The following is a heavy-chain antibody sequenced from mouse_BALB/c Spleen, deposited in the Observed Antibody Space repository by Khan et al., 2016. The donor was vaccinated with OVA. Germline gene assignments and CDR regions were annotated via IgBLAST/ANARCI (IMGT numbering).Heavy chain of an antibody. J-gene: IGHJ1*01. V-gene: IGHV2-9*02. Sequence: QMQLEESGPGLVAPSQSLSITCTVSGSSLTSYGVHWVRQSPGKGLEWLGVIWAGGNTHYNSALVSRLSISKDNSKSQVFLKMNSLQTDDTAMYYCARDEGITTGWYFDVWGAGTTVTVSS. CDR2: IWAGGNT. CDR3: ARDEGITTGWYFDV. D-gene: IGHD1-1*01. CDR1: GSSLTSYG.